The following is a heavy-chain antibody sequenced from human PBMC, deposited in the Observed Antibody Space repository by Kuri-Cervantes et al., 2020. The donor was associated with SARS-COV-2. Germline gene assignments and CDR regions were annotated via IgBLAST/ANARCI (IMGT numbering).Heavy chain of an antibody. CDR1: GGSISSYY. Sequence: GSLRLSCTVSGGSISSYYWSRIRQPAGKGLEWIGRIYTSGSTNYNPSLKSRVTMSVDTSKNQFSLKLSSVTAADTAVYYCARGYYYYYYMDVWGKGTTVTVSS. CDR3: ARGYYYYYYMDV. V-gene: IGHV4-4*07. CDR2: IYTSGST. J-gene: IGHJ6*03.